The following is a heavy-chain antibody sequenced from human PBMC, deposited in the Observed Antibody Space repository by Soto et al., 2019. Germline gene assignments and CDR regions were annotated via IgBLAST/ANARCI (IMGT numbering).Heavy chain of an antibody. CDR3: AREVELRFGGYYHGMDV. Sequence: ASVKVSCKASGYTFTSYDINWVRQATGQGLEWMGWMNPNSGNTGYAQKFQGRVTMTRNTSISTAYMELSSLRSEDTAVYYCAREVELRFGGYYHGMDVWGQGTTVTVSS. CDR2: MNPNSGNT. V-gene: IGHV1-8*01. CDR1: GYTFTSYD. D-gene: IGHD1-7*01. J-gene: IGHJ6*02.